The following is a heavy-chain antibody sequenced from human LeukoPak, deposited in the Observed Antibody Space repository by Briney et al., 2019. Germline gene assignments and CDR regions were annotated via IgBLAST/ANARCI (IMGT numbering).Heavy chain of an antibody. Sequence: PSETLSLTCTVSGGSISSSSYYWGWIRQPPGKGLEWIGSIYYSGSTYYNPYLKSRVTISVDTSKNQFSLKLSSVTAADTAVYYCARGYSSSSFHWFDPWGQGTLVTVSS. J-gene: IGHJ5*02. D-gene: IGHD6-6*01. CDR1: GGSISSSSYY. CDR3: ARGYSSSSFHWFDP. CDR2: IYYSGST. V-gene: IGHV4-39*07.